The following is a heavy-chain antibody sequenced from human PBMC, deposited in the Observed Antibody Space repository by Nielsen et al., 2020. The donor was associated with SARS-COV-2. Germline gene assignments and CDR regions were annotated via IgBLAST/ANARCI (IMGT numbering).Heavy chain of an antibody. Sequence: LSLTCAASGFTFSSYDMHWVRQATGKGLEWVSAIGTAGDTYYPGSVKGRFTISRENAKNSLYLQMNSLRAGDTAVYYCARGRYSYGYEGNDAFDIWGQGTMVTVSS. J-gene: IGHJ3*02. CDR1: GFTFSSYD. V-gene: IGHV3-13*04. CDR3: ARGRYSYGYEGNDAFDI. D-gene: IGHD5-18*01. CDR2: IGTAGDT.